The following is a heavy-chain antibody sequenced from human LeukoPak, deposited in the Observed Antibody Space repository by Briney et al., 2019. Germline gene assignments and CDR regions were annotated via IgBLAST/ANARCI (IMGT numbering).Heavy chain of an antibody. CDR3: ASLQPDAFDI. D-gene: IGHD1-1*01. CDR2: IYYSGST. J-gene: IGHJ3*02. CDR1: GGSISSSSYY. Sequence: SETLSLTCIVSGGSISSSSYYWGWIRQPPGKGLEWIGSIYYSGSTYYNPSLKSRVTISVDTSKNQFSLKLSSVTAADTAVYYCASLQPDAFDIWGQGTMVTVSS. V-gene: IGHV4-39*01.